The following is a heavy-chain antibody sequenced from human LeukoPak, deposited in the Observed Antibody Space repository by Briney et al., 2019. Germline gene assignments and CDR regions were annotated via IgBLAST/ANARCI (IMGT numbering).Heavy chain of an antibody. J-gene: IGHJ3*02. CDR2: IYYSGST. Sequence: SETLSLTCTVPGGSISSYYRSWIRQPPGKGLEWIGYIYYSGSTEYKPSLKSRVTISVDTSKNQFFLKLSSVTAADTAVYYCARGRFLDAFDIWAKEQWSPSLQ. V-gene: IGHV4-59*01. D-gene: IGHD3-3*01. CDR3: ARGRFLDAFDI. CDR1: GGSISSYY.